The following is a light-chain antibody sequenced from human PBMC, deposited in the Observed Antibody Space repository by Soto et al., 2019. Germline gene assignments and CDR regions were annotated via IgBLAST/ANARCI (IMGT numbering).Light chain of an antibody. CDR2: DAS. V-gene: IGKV3-11*01. CDR1: QSVSSY. CDR3: QQRSSWPPIT. J-gene: IGKJ5*01. Sequence: EIVLTQSPATLSLSPGERATLSCRASQSVSSYLAWYQQKHGQAPRLLIYDASNRATGIPARFSGSGSGTDFTLTISSLEPEAFAVYYCQQRSSWPPITFGQGTRLEIK.